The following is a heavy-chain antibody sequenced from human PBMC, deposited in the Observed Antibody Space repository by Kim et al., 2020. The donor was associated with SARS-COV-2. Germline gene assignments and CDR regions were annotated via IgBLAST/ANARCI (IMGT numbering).Heavy chain of an antibody. CDR2: IYYSGNT. J-gene: IGHJ4*02. CDR3: ARSEGSGSWHQFDY. Sequence: SETLSLTCSVSSDSIRSYYCSWIRQLPGKGLEWLGYIYYSGNTDYNPSLKSRITISWDTSKNQFSLDLTSVTGADTAVYYCARSEGSGSWHQFDYWGQG. D-gene: IGHD6-13*01. CDR1: SDSIRSYY. V-gene: IGHV4-59*01.